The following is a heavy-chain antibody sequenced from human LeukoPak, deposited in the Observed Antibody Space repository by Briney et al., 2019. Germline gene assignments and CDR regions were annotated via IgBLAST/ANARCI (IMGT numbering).Heavy chain of an antibody. CDR2: IYHSGTT. J-gene: IGHJ4*02. CDR3: AREFRGGYDSTGFDY. CDR1: GGSISSGDYY. D-gene: IGHD3-22*01. V-gene: IGHV4-30-2*01. Sequence: SETLSLTCTVSGGSISSGDYYWSWIRQPPGKGLEWIGYIYHSGTTYYNPSLKSRVTISVDRSKSQFSLKLSSVAPADTAVYYCAREFRGGYDSTGFDYWGQGILVPVSS.